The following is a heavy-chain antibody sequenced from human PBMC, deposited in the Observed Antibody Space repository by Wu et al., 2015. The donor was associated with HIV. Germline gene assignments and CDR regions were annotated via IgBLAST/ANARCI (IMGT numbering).Heavy chain of an antibody. CDR2: IHDNGRT. Sequence: VQSGAELKKPGASVRVSCQTSGDTFDTFGITWVRQAPGXGLEWMGWIHDNGRTNYAQKVRGRVTMTTDTSTDTVYMDLRNLRPEDSDTYFCAREPPSGRFYYLDVWGGGTTVVVSS. V-gene: IGHV1-18*01. D-gene: IGHD3-10*01. J-gene: IGHJ6*04. CDR3: AREPPSGRFYYLDV. CDR1: GDTFDTFG.